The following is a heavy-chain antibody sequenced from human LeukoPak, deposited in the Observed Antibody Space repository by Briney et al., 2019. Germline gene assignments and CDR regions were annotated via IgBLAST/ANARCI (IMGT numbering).Heavy chain of an antibody. J-gene: IGHJ4*02. D-gene: IGHD3-22*01. CDR1: GFTFSSYG. V-gene: IGHV3-30*18. CDR3: AKDRDYDSSGSFDY. CDR2: ISYDGSNK. Sequence: GRSLRLSCAASGFTFSSYGMHWVRQAPGKGLEWVAVISYDGSNKYYADSVKGRFTISRDNSKNTLYLQMNSLRAEDTAVYYCAKDRDYDSSGSFDYWGQGTLVTVSS.